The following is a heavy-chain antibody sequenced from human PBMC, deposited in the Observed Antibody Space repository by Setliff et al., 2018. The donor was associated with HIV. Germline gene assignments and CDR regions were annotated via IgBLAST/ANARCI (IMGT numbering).Heavy chain of an antibody. CDR2: IIPIVSVP. V-gene: IGHV1-69*10. CDR3: ARGGAVELWFRYFDF. D-gene: IGHD3-16*02. CDR1: GGTFNTYG. J-gene: IGHJ4*02. Sequence: SVKVSCKTSGGTFNTYGMNWVRQAPGQGLEWMGGIIPIVSVPNYAQKFQDRVTITADESTSTAYMEMSSLRSEDTAVYYCARGGAVELWFRYFDFWGQGTLVTVSS.